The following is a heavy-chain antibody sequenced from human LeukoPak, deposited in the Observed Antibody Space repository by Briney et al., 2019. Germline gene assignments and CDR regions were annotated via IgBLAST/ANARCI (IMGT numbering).Heavy chain of an antibody. CDR1: GGSFSGYY. CDR3: ARLGSYYYDSSGYWKKGAFDI. D-gene: IGHD3-22*01. Sequence: SETLSLTCAVYGGSFSGYYWSWIRQPPGKGLEWIGEINHSGSTNYNPSLKSRVTISVDTSKNQFSLKLSSVTAADTAVYYCARLGSYYYDSSGYWKKGAFDIWGQGTMVAVSS. CDR2: INHSGST. J-gene: IGHJ3*02. V-gene: IGHV4-34*01.